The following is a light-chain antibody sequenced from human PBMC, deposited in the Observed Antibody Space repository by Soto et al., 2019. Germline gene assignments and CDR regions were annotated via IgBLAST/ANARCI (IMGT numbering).Light chain of an antibody. CDR1: QAIDSR. V-gene: IGKV1-12*01. CDR2: TTS. Sequence: DIQMTQSPSSVSASVGDRVTITCRASQAIDSRLAWYQQKPGTAPKLLIYTTSRLQSGVPSRFSGSGSGTYFTLTISSLQPEDFATYYCHQAKSSAWTFGQGTKVEIK. CDR3: HQAKSSAWT. J-gene: IGKJ1*01.